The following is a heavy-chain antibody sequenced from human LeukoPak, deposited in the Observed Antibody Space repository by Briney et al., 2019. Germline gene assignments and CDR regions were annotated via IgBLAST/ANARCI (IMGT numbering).Heavy chain of an antibody. CDR1: GFTFSSYW. Sequence: TGGSLRLSCAASGFTFSSYWMSWVRQAPGKGLEWVANIKVDGSEKYYVDSVKGRFTISRDNAKNSLYLQMNSLRAEDTAVYYCARDRTDYGGNGNFDYWGQGTLVTVSS. D-gene: IGHD4-23*01. CDR2: IKVDGSEK. CDR3: ARDRTDYGGNGNFDY. V-gene: IGHV3-7*01. J-gene: IGHJ4*02.